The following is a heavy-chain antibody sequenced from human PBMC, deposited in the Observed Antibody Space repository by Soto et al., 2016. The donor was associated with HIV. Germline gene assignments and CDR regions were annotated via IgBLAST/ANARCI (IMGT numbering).Heavy chain of an antibody. CDR3: VNRIVVIPWGYFDY. D-gene: IGHD3-22*01. V-gene: IGHV3-64D*06. Sequence: EVQLVESGGGLVQPGGSLRLSCSASGFIFSTYTMHWVRQAPGKGLEYVSAISTNGGSTYYADSVKGRFTISRDNSKNTLYLQMSSLRPEDTAVYYCVNRIVVIPWGYFDYVGPGNPGHRLL. J-gene: IGHJ4*02. CDR2: ISTNGGST. CDR1: GFIFSTYT.